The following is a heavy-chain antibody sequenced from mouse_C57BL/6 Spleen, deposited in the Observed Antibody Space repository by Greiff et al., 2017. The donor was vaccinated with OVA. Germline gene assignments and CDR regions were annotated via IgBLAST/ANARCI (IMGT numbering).Heavy chain of an antibody. CDR1: GSTFTSYW. Sequence: QVQLQQPGAELVRPGSSVKLSCKASGSTFTSYWMNWVKHRPIQGLEWIGNIDPSDSETHYNKKFKDKATLTVDKSSSTAYMQLSSLTSEDSAVYYCAGGGAPYAMDYWGQGTSVTVSS. D-gene: IGHD1-3*01. CDR3: AGGGAPYAMDY. V-gene: IGHV1-52*01. CDR2: IDPSDSET. J-gene: IGHJ4*01.